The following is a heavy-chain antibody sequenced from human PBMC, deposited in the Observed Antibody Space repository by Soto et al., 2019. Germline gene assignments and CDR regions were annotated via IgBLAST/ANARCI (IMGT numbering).Heavy chain of an antibody. D-gene: IGHD2-15*01. CDR2: IYPGDSDT. CDR3: ARRMREEGGRGNVVVAAVDD. V-gene: IGHV5-51*01. Sequence: PGESLKISCKGSGYSFTSYWIGWVRQMPGKGLEWMGIIYPGDSDTRYSPSFQGQVTISADKSISTAYLQWSSLKASDTAMYYCARRMREEGGRGNVVVAAVDDWGQGPLGTVSS. CDR1: GYSFTSYW. J-gene: IGHJ4*02.